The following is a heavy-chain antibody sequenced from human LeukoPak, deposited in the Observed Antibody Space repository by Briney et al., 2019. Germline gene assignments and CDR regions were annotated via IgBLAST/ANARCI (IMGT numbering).Heavy chain of an antibody. Sequence: GGSLRLSCAASGFTLSSYAMHWVRQAPGKGLEWVAVISYDGSNKYYADSVKGRFTISRDNSKNTLYLQMNSLRAEDTAVYYCARDAGYCTNGVCYHMSDWGQGTLVTVSS. D-gene: IGHD2-8*01. J-gene: IGHJ4*02. CDR1: GFTLSSYA. CDR2: ISYDGSNK. V-gene: IGHV3-30*04. CDR3: ARDAGYCTNGVCYHMSD.